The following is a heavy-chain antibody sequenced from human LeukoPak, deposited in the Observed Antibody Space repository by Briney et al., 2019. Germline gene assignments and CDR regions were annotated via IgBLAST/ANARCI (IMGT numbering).Heavy chain of an antibody. J-gene: IGHJ4*02. Sequence: GESLKISCKGSGYSFTTYWISWVRQMPRKGLEWMGRIAPSDSYTNYSPSFQGHVTISADKSISTAYLQWSSLKASDTAIYYCARQGGSPKFDYWGQGTLVTVSS. CDR2: IAPSDSYT. D-gene: IGHD3-16*01. V-gene: IGHV5-10-1*01. CDR3: ARQGGSPKFDY. CDR1: GYSFTTYW.